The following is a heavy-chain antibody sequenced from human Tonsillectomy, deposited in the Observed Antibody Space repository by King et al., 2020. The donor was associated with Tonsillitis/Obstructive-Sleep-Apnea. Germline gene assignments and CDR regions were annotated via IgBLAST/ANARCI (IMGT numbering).Heavy chain of an antibody. CDR2: ISWNSGSI. V-gene: IGHV3-9*01. Sequence: VQLVESGGGLEQPGRSLRLSCAASGFTFDDYAMHWVRQAPGKGLEWVSGISWNSGSISYADSVKGRFTISRDNAKNSLYLQMNSLRPEDTAFYYCAKETLPIEYSCHDAFDIWGQGTMVTVSS. CDR1: GFTFDDYA. CDR3: AKETLPIEYSCHDAFDI. D-gene: IGHD2-15*01. J-gene: IGHJ3*02.